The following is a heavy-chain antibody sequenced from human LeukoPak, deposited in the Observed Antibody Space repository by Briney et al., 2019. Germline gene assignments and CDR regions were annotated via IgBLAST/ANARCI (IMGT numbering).Heavy chain of an antibody. CDR1: GGSISNYY. Sequence: SETLSLTCTVSGGSISNYYWSWIRQPPGKGLEWIGYIYYSGSTNYNPSLKSRVTMSVDTSKNQFSLKLSSVTAADTAVYYCARVWEDIVVVPAAISYYYYMDVWGKGTTVTVSS. CDR2: IYYSGST. J-gene: IGHJ6*03. CDR3: ARVWEDIVVVPAAISYYYYMDV. D-gene: IGHD2-2*01. V-gene: IGHV4-59*12.